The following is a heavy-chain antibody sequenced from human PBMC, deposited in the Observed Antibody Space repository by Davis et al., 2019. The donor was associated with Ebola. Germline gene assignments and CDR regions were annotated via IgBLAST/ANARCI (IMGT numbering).Heavy chain of an antibody. J-gene: IGHJ4*02. D-gene: IGHD4-23*01. CDR3: ARLRVVKSIDY. CDR2: IYYSGST. V-gene: IGHV4-59*01. Sequence: SETLSLTCTVSGSSISRSHLSWIWQHPGQGMEWIGYIYYSGSTYYNPSPKCRVTISVDTSKNQFSLKLGSVTAADTAVYYCARLRVVKSIDYWGQGTLVTVSS. CDR1: GSSISRSH.